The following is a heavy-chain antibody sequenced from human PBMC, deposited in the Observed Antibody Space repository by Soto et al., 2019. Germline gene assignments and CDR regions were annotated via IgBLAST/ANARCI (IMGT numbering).Heavy chain of an antibody. J-gene: IGHJ4*02. CDR1: GYTFINYG. CDR2: INAYNGNT. CDR3: ARDPVAGTYFDY. D-gene: IGHD6-19*01. Sequence: VASVKVSCKASGYTFINYGISWVRQAPGQGLEWMGWINAYNGNTNYAQKLQGRVTMTTDTSTSTAYMELRSLRSDDTAVYYCARDPVAGTYFDYWGQGTQVTVSS. V-gene: IGHV1-18*01.